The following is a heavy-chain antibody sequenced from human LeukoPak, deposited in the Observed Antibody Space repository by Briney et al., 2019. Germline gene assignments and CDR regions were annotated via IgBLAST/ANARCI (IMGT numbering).Heavy chain of an antibody. J-gene: IGHJ5*02. V-gene: IGHV3-30*02. D-gene: IGHD6-13*01. CDR2: IRYHGSDK. CDR1: GFTFSGSG. Sequence: PGGSLRLSCAASGFTFSGSGMHWVRQAPGKGLEWVAFIRYHGSDKYYADSVKGRFTISRDNSKNTLYLQMNSLRAEDTAVYYCAKSSGTAGTRWFDPWGQGTLVTVSS. CDR3: AKSSGTAGTRWFDP.